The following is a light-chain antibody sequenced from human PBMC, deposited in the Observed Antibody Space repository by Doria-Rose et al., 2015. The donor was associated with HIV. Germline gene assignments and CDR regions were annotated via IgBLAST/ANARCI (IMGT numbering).Light chain of an antibody. CDR1: ISDLGGYNY. V-gene: IGLV2-14*01. CDR3: SSYTTSTTFV. Sequence: QSVLTQPASVSGSPGQSITISCTGTISDLGGYNYVSWYQQHPGKAPKLMIYDVNKRPSGVSNRFSGSKSGTPASLTISGLQAEDEADYYCSSYTTSTTFVFGTGTKVTVL. CDR2: DVN. J-gene: IGLJ1*01.